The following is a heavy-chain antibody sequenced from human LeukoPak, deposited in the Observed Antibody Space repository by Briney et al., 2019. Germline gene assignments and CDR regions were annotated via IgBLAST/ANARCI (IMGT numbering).Heavy chain of an antibody. V-gene: IGHV3-9*01. CDR2: ISWNSGSI. D-gene: IGHD2-15*01. CDR3: AKDIMPIVVVVGGLDY. J-gene: IGHJ4*02. CDR1: GLTFSNYW. Sequence: GGSLRLSCAASGLTFSNYWMYWVRQAPGKGLEWVSGISWNSGSIGYADSVKGRFTISRDNAKNSLYLQMNSLRAEDTALYYCAKDIMPIVVVVGGLDYWGQGTLVTVSS.